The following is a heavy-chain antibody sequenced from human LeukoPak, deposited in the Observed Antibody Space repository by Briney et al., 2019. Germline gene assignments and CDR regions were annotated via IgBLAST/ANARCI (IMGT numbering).Heavy chain of an antibody. CDR3: AREAGYYGSGFYYFDY. D-gene: IGHD3-10*01. Sequence: SETLSLTCAVSGYSISSGYYWGWIRQPPGKGLEWIGSIYHSGSTYYNPSLKSRVTISVDTSKNQFSLKLSSVTAADTAVYYRAREAGYYGSGFYYFDYWGQGTLVTVSS. J-gene: IGHJ4*02. CDR2: IYHSGST. CDR1: GYSISSGYY. V-gene: IGHV4-38-2*02.